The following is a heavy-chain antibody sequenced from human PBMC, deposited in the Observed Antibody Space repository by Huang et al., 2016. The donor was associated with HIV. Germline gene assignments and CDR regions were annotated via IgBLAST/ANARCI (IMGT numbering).Heavy chain of an antibody. CDR3: ARTAYSYGFRQGYNWFDP. D-gene: IGHD5-18*01. V-gene: IGHV1-69*13. Sequence: QVLLVQSGAEVRKPGSSVKVSCTAFGGTFSSYSISWVRQGPGQGLEGMGGIITICGTASYTQKFQGRVTITVDESTNTGYMELTRLTSEDTAVYYCARTAYSYGFRQGYNWFDPWGQGTPVTVSS. CDR2: IITICGTA. J-gene: IGHJ5*02. CDR1: GGTFSSYS.